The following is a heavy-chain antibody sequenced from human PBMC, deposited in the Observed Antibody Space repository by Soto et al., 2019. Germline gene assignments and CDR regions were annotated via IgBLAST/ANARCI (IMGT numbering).Heavy chain of an antibody. J-gene: IGHJ4*02. CDR3: VKKTGGYRPFDD. CDR2: VSHTGFS. Sequence: HVQLRESGPGLVKPSDTLSLTCAVSGFSISGDNRWGWIPQAPGKGLEWIGYVSHTGFSHYNPSLESRVTMSVDTSKNLFSLKLTSVTAVDTAVYYGVKKTGGYRPFDDWGQGTLVTVSS. V-gene: IGHV4-28*01. CDR1: GFSISGDNR. D-gene: IGHD2-8*02.